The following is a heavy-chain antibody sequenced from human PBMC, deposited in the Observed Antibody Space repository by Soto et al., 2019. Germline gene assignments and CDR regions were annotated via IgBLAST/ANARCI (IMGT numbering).Heavy chain of an antibody. V-gene: IGHV3-23*01. CDR2: ISGTGITA. CDR3: AKDRIRVRGPYFDY. D-gene: IGHD3-10*01. CDR1: GFTFSDYY. J-gene: IGHJ4*02. Sequence: GGSLRLSCAASGFTFSDYYMSWVRQAPGKGLDWVSGISGTGITAFYADSLKGRFTISRDNSKSTLYLQMNNLTAEDTAIFYCAKDRIRVRGPYFDYWGRGVLV.